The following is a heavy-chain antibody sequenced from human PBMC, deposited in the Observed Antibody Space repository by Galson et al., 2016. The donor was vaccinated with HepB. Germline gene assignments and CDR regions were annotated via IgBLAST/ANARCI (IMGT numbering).Heavy chain of an antibody. J-gene: IGHJ4*02. Sequence: SLRLSCAASGLPFRSYALHWVRQAPGKGLECMAVISYDGINKYYADSVKGRFTISRDNSKNTLYLQMNSLRADDTAVYYCARDQIRNEKYTYGCLRYWGQGTLVTVSS. CDR2: ISYDGINK. CDR1: GLPFRSYA. V-gene: IGHV3-30-3*01. CDR3: ARDQIRNEKYTYGCLRY. D-gene: IGHD5-18*01.